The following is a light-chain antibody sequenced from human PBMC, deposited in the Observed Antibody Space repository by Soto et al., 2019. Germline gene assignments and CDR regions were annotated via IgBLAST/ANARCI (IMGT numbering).Light chain of an antibody. Sequence: SCRASQSVSSNLAWYQQKPGQAPRLLIYGASTRATGIPVRFSGSGSGTEFTLTISGLQSEDFAVYYCQQYNNRPPITFGQGTRLEIK. CDR1: QSVSSN. J-gene: IGKJ5*01. CDR2: GAS. V-gene: IGKV3D-15*01. CDR3: QQYNNRPPIT.